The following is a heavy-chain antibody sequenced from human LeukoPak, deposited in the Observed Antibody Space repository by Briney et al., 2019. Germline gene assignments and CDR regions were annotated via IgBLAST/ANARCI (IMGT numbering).Heavy chain of an antibody. CDR1: GGTFSSSS. J-gene: IGHJ6*02. Sequence: SLTVSCKTSGGTFSSSSITWVRQAPGQGLEWMGRIIPVLNITTYAQKFQGRATITADTSTSTAYMELSRLSSEEAAVYYGASDPGLTAPHPCGLDVWGQGTTVTVSS. V-gene: IGHV1-69*04. CDR3: ASDPGLTAPHPCGLDV. CDR2: IIPVLNIT. D-gene: IGHD5-18*01.